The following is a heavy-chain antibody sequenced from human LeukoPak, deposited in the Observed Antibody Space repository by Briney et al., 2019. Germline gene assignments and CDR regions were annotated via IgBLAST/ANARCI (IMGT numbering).Heavy chain of an antibody. Sequence: GGSLRLSCAASGFTFSSYSMNWARQAPGKGLEWVSSITSSSSYIYYADSVKGRFTISRDNAKNSLYLQMNSLRAEDTAVYYCARAFNYDWWYFDYWGQGTLVTVSS. V-gene: IGHV3-21*01. CDR3: ARAFNYDWWYFDY. CDR2: ITSSSSYI. CDR1: GFTFSSYS. D-gene: IGHD3-22*01. J-gene: IGHJ4*02.